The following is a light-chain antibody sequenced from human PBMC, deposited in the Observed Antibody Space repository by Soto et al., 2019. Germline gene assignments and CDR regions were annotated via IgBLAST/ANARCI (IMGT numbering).Light chain of an antibody. CDR2: RNN. CDR3: AAWDDSLSGVV. V-gene: IGLV1-47*01. J-gene: IGLJ3*02. CDR1: SSNIGSNY. Sequence: QPVLTQPPSASGTPGQRVTISCSGSSSNIGSNYVYCYQQLPGTAPKLLIYRNNQRPSGVPARFSGSKAGTSAALAISGLRSEDDATYYCAAWDDSLSGVVFGGGTKLTVL.